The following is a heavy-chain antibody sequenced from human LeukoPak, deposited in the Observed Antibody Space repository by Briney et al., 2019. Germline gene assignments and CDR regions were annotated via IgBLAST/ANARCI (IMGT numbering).Heavy chain of an antibody. J-gene: IGHJ4*02. CDR2: INQSGIT. Sequence: SETLSLTCAVYGGSFSGSYWSWFRQPPGKGLEWIGEINQSGITNHNPSLTSRVSISVDTSKNQFSLRLSSVTAADTAVYFCARGRPAAIWGQGALVTVSS. V-gene: IGHV4-34*01. CDR3: ARGRPAAI. CDR1: GGSFSGSY. D-gene: IGHD2-2*01.